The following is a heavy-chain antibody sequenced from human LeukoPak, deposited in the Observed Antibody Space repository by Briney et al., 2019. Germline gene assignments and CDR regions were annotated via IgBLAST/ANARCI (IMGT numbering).Heavy chain of an antibody. CDR2: IYTSGST. D-gene: IGHD4-17*01. J-gene: IGHJ5*02. CDR3: ARDTPPDYVGNWFDP. V-gene: IGHV4-61*02. CDR1: GGSISSSSYY. Sequence: SETLSLTCTVSGGSISSSSYYWSWIRQPAGKGLEWIGRIYTSGSTNYNPSLKSRVTISVDTSKNQFSLKLSSVTAADTAVYYCARDTPPDYVGNWFDPWGQGTLVTVSS.